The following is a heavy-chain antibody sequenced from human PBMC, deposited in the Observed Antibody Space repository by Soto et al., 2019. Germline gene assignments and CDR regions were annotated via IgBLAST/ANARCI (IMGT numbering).Heavy chain of an antibody. V-gene: IGHV3-7*05. CDR3: AGVAV. CDR2: IKVDGSEK. Sequence: EVHLVESGGGFVQPGGSLRLSCAASGFTFSNYWMSWVRQAPWKGLEWVANIKVDGSEKYYVDSVKGRFTISRDNAKNSLYLQLNSLRAEDTAVYYCAGVAVRGQGTLVTVSS. J-gene: IGHJ4*02. CDR1: GFTFSNYW. D-gene: IGHD6-19*01.